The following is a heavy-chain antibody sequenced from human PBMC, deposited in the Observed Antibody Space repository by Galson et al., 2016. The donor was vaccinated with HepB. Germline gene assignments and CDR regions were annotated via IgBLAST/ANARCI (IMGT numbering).Heavy chain of an antibody. V-gene: IGHV1-3*01. CDR1: GDTLITHA. Sequence: SVKVSCKASGDTLITHAFSWVRQAPGQRLEWMGWINAGNGNTKYSQKFQGRVTITRDTSASTAYMELRSLRSEDTAVYYCAREALILGAPLDYWGQGTLVTVSS. J-gene: IGHJ4*02. CDR3: AREALILGAPLDY. D-gene: IGHD1-26*01. CDR2: INAGNGNT.